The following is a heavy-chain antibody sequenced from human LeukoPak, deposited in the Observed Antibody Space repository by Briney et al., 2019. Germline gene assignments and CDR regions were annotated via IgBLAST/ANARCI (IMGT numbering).Heavy chain of an antibody. CDR1: GGSISRSSYN. Sequence: PSETLSLTCSASGGSISRSSYNWGWIRQPPGKGLEWIGSIYYSGGTYYNPSLKSRVTISVDTSKNQFSQKLSSVTAADTAVYYCARGDYYYDSTDLGAFDIWGQGTMVTVSS. V-gene: IGHV4-39*01. CDR3: ARGDYYYDSTDLGAFDI. D-gene: IGHD3-22*01. J-gene: IGHJ3*02. CDR2: IYYSGGT.